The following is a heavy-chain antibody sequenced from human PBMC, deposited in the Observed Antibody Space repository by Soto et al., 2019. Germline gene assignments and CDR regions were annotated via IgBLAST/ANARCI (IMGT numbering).Heavy chain of an antibody. CDR1: GYIFTSYL. V-gene: IGHV5-51*01. CDR3: ERRAGRSSSALSSGLDV. D-gene: IGHD3-16*02. Sequence: GGSLKISFKFSGYIFTSYLIALGLQMPGKGLEWMWIIYPGDSETRYSPSFQGQVTISADKSITTAYLHWSRLKASDTAMYYCERRAGRSSSALSSGLDVWGQGTTVTVSS. CDR2: IYPGDSET. J-gene: IGHJ6*02.